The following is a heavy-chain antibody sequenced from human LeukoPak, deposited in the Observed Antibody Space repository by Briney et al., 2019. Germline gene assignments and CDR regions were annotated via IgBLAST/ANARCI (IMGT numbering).Heavy chain of an antibody. V-gene: IGHV4-34*01. CDR3: ARLGYCSGGSCYPEDNWFDP. J-gene: IGHJ5*02. CDR2: INHSGST. D-gene: IGHD2-15*01. Sequence: PSETLSLTCAVYGGSFSGYYWSWIRQPPGKGLEWIGEINHSGSTNYNPSLKSRVTISVDTSKNQFSLKLSSVTAADTAVYYCARLGYCSGGSCYPEDNWFDPWGQGTLVTVSS. CDR1: GGSFSGYY.